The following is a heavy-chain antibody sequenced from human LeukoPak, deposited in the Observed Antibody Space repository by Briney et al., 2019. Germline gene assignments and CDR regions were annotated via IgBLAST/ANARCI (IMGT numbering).Heavy chain of an antibody. CDR1: GGSISGYY. V-gene: IGHV4-59*01. D-gene: IGHD1-7*01. CDR2: IYYSGST. CDR3: ARSGTEWFDP. Sequence: PSETLSLTCTVSGGSISGYYWSWIRQPPGKGLEWIGYIYYSGSTNYNPSLKSRVTISVDTSKNQFSLKLSSVTAADTAVYYCARSGTEWFDPWGQGTLVTVSS. J-gene: IGHJ5*02.